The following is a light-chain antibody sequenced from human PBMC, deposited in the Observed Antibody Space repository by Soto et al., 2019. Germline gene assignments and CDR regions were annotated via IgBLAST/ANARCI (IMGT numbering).Light chain of an antibody. CDR3: QQYYTTPFT. Sequence: DIVMTQSPDSLAVSLGESATINCKSSQSVLYSSNNKKYLAWYQQKPGQPPKLLIYWASTRKSEVPDRFSGSGSGTDFTLTISSLQAEDVAVYYCQQYYTTPFTFGPGTKVDIK. CDR2: WAS. V-gene: IGKV4-1*01. J-gene: IGKJ3*01. CDR1: QSVLYSSNNKKY.